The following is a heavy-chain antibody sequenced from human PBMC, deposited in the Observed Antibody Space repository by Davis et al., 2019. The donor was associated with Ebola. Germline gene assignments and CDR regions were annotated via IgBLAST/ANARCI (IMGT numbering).Heavy chain of an antibody. CDR2: IRSKANSYAT. Sequence: GESLKISCAASGFTFSGSAMHWVRQASGKGLEWVGRIRSKANSYATAYAASVKGRFTISRDDPKNTAYLQMNGLKTEDTAVYYCTRPGYSSGRDYWGQGTLVTVSS. J-gene: IGHJ4*02. D-gene: IGHD6-19*01. V-gene: IGHV3-73*01. CDR3: TRPGYSSGRDY. CDR1: GFTFSGSA.